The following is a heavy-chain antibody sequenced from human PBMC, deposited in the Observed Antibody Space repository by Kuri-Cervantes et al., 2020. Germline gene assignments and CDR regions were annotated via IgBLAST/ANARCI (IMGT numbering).Heavy chain of an antibody. J-gene: IGHJ4*02. Sequence: GESLKISCAASGFTFSSYWMSWVRQAPGKGLEWVANIKQDGSEKYYVDSVKGRFTISRDNAKNSLYLQMNSLRAEDTALYYCAKAKNFDWSTNIDYWGQGTLVTVSS. CDR1: GFTFSSYW. D-gene: IGHD3-9*01. CDR2: IKQDGSEK. CDR3: AKAKNFDWSTNIDY. V-gene: IGHV3-7*03.